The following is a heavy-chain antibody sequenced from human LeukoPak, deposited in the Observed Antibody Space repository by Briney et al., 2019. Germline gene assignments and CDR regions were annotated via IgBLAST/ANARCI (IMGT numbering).Heavy chain of an antibody. J-gene: IGHJ6*02. CDR3: ARVSPMGWLQTLYYYYGMDV. CDR1: GYTFTNFD. V-gene: IGHV1-8*01. D-gene: IGHD5-24*01. CDR2: MNPKTGNT. Sequence: ASVKVSCKASGYTFTNFDINWVRQATGQGLEWMGWMNPKTGNTGSAQKLQGRVTITGNTSISTAYMELSSLRSEDTAVYYCARVSPMGWLQTLYYYYGMDVWGQGTTVTVSS.